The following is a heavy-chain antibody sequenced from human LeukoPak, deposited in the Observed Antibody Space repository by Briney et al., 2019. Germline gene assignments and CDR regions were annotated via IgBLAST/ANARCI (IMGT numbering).Heavy chain of an antibody. CDR3: ARASSKQLAGYLPDGFDI. D-gene: IGHD3-9*01. J-gene: IGHJ3*02. CDR1: GFSLRSSE. CDR2: INSADNVE. Sequence: GGSLRLSCAASGFSLRSSEMNWVRQAPGKGPEWVAHINSADNVEYYTDSVRGRFTMSRDNAKDLLYLQMNSLRADDAAVYYCARASSKQLAGYLPDGFDIWGQGTMVTVSS. V-gene: IGHV3-48*03.